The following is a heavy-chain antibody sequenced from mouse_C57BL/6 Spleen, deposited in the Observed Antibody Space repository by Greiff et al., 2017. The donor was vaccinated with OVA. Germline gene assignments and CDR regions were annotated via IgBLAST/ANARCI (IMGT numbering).Heavy chain of an antibody. V-gene: IGHV1-55*01. CDR1: GYTFTSYW. J-gene: IGHJ4*01. CDR3: ARYTTVVALYYYAMGY. Sequence: QVQLQQPGAELVKPGASVKMSCKASGYTFTSYWITWVKQRPGQGLEWIGDIYPGSGSTNYNEKFKSKATLTVDTSSSTAYMQLSSLTSEDSAVYYCARYTTVVALYYYAMGYWGKGTSVTVSS. D-gene: IGHD1-1*01. CDR2: IYPGSGST.